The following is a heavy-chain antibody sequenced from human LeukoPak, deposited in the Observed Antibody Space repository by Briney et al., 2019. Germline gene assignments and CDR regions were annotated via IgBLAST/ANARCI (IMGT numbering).Heavy chain of an antibody. CDR3: ASETYYYGSGSRYKGV. CDR1: GGSFSGFY. J-gene: IGHJ6*04. Sequence: SETLSLTCAVYGGSFSGFYWSWIRQPPGRALEWIGEINHSGSTNYNPSLKSRVAISVDTSKNQFSPKLSSVTAADTAVYYCASETYYYGSGSRYKGVWGKGTTVTVSS. V-gene: IGHV4-34*01. D-gene: IGHD3-10*01. CDR2: INHSGST.